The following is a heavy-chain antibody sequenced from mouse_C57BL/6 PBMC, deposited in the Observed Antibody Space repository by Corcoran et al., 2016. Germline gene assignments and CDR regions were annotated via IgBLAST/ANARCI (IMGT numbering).Heavy chain of an antibody. D-gene: IGHD1-1*01. CDR1: GYTFTDYY. V-gene: IGHV1-26*01. J-gene: IGHJ4*01. Sequence: EVQLQQSGPELVKPGASVKISCKASGYTFTDYYMNWVKQSHGKSLEWIGDINPNNGGTSYNQKFKGKATLTVDKSSSTDYMELRSLTSEDSAVDDGARQGATVDAMDYGGQGTSVTVAS. CDR3: ARQGATVDAMDY. CDR2: INPNNGGT.